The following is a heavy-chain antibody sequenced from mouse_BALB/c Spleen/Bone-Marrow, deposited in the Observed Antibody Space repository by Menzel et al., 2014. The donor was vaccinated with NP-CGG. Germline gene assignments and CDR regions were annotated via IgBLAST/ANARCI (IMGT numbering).Heavy chain of an antibody. CDR2: IDPANGNT. CDR3: ATMITDWYFDV. Sequence: SGAELVKPGASVKLSCTASGFNIKDTYMHWVKQRPEQGLEWIGRIDPANGNTKYDPKFQGKATITADTSSNTAYLQLSSLTSEDTAVYYSATMITDWYFDVWGAGTTVTVSS. V-gene: IGHV14-3*02. J-gene: IGHJ1*01. CDR1: GFNIKDTY. D-gene: IGHD2-4*01.